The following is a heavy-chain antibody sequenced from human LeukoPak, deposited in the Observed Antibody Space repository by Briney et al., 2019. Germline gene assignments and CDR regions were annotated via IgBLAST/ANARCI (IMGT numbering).Heavy chain of an antibody. D-gene: IGHD4-17*01. V-gene: IGHV3-33*01. Sequence: PGGSLRLSCAASGFTFSSYGMHWVRQAPGKGLEWVAVILYDGSNKYYADSGKGRFTISRDNSKNTLYLQMNSLRAEDTAVYYCARAGDYMNTWFDPWGQGTLVTVSS. CDR3: ARAGDYMNTWFDP. CDR1: GFTFSSYG. CDR2: ILYDGSNK. J-gene: IGHJ5*02.